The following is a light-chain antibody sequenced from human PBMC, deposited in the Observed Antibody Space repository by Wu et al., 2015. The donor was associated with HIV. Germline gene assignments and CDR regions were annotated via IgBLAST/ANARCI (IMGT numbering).Light chain of an antibody. J-gene: IGKJ2*01. CDR1: QSVSSN. CDR2: DAS. V-gene: IGKV3-15*01. CDR3: QQYNNWPPYT. Sequence: EIVMTQSPATLSVSPGERATLSCRASQSVSSNLAWYQQKPGQAPRLLIYDASTRATSIPARFSGSGSGTEFTLTISSLQSEDFAVYYCQQYNNWPPYTFGQGPSWRSN.